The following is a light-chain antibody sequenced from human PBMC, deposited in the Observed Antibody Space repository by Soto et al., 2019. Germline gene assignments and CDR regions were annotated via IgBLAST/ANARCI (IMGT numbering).Light chain of an antibody. J-gene: IGKJ2*03. Sequence: DIQMTQSPSTLSASVGGRVTITCRASQSIVRWLAWYQQKPGKAPNLLVYKASSLESGVPSRFSGSGFGTEFTLTITSLQPDDFATYYCQQYNSFPYSFGQGTRLEIK. CDR2: KAS. CDR1: QSIVRW. CDR3: QQYNSFPYS. V-gene: IGKV1-5*03.